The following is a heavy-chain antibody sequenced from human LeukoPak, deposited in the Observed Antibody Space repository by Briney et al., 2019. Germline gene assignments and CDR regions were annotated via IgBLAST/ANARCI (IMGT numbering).Heavy chain of an antibody. J-gene: IGHJ3*02. CDR2: ISWNSGSI. Sequence: GGSLRLSCAASGFTFDDYAMPWVRQAPGKGLEWVSGISWNSGSIGYADSVKGRFTISRDNAKNSLYLQMNSLRAEDTALYYCAKAFQAWDYGDAFDIWGQGTMVTVSS. CDR3: AKAFQAWDYGDAFDI. D-gene: IGHD4-17*01. V-gene: IGHV3-9*01. CDR1: GFTFDDYA.